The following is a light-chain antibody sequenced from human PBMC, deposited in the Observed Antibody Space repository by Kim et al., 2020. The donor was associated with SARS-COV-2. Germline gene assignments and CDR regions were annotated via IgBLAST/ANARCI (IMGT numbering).Light chain of an antibody. CDR3: NSRDSNDNVV. V-gene: IGLV3-19*01. CDR1: SIRSYY. Sequence: VALGQTVRITCQGDSIRSYYATWYQQKPGQAPILVIYGKNNRPSGIPDRFSGSSSGNTASLTITGTQASEEADYYCNSRDSNDNVVFGGGTQLTVL. J-gene: IGLJ2*01. CDR2: GKN.